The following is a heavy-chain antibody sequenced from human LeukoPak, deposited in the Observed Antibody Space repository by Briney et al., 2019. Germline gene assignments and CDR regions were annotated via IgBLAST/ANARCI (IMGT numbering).Heavy chain of an antibody. CDR1: GYTFTNYY. CDR3: AMYYYDSSGYSPQFY. D-gene: IGHD3-22*01. CDR2: ISAYNGNT. J-gene: IGHJ4*02. V-gene: IGHV1-18*04. Sequence: ASVKVSYKASGYTFTNYYMHWVRQAPGQGLEWMGWISAYNGNTNYAQKLQGRVTMTTDTSTSTAYMELRSLRSDDTAVYYCAMYYYDSSGYSPQFYWGQGTLVTVSS.